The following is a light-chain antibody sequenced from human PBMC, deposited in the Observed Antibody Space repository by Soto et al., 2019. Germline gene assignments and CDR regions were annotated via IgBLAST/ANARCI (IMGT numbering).Light chain of an antibody. V-gene: IGKV3-20*01. J-gene: IGKJ2*01. Sequence: VLTQSPGTLSLSPGERATLSCRASQTVSSNYLAWYQQKPGQAPRLLIYGASSGATGIPDRFSGSGSGTDFTLTISRLEPEDFAVYYCQQYGSSVSYTFGQGTKLEIK. CDR2: GAS. CDR1: QTVSSNY. CDR3: QQYGSSVSYT.